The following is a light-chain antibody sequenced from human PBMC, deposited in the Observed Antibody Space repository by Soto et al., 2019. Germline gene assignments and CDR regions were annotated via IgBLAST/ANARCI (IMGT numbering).Light chain of an antibody. CDR3: QQYNNWVVT. CDR2: GAS. Sequence: EIVMTQSPGTLSVAPGERATLSCRASQSVRSDVAWYQHKPGQAPRLLIYGASTRATGIPARFIGSGSETEFTLTIRSLQSEDFAIYYCQQYNNWVVTFGHGTRLEI. CDR1: QSVRSD. V-gene: IGKV3-15*01. J-gene: IGKJ5*01.